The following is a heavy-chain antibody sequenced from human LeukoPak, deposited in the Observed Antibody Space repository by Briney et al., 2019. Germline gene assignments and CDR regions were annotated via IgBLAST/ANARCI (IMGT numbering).Heavy chain of an antibody. CDR2: MYYSGSI. V-gene: IGHV4-39*01. CDR3: ARTTGCSGGSCYLNWFDP. CDR1: GGSIRTSSYY. J-gene: IGHJ5*02. Sequence: PSETLSLTCVVSGGSIRTSSYYWAWLRQPPGKGLEWIVSMYYSGSIYYNSSLKSRITVSADTSKNQLSLKLSSVAAADTAVYYCARTTGCSGGSCYLNWFDPWGQGTLVTVSS. D-gene: IGHD2-15*01.